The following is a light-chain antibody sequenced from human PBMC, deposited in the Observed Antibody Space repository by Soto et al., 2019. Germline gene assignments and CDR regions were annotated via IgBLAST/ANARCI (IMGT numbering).Light chain of an antibody. CDR3: QQRSNWPPFT. V-gene: IGKV3-11*01. J-gene: IGKJ3*01. CDR2: DAS. Sequence: EIVLTQSPATLSLSPGERATLSCRASQSVSSYLAWYQQKPGQPPRLLIYDASNRATGIPARFSGSGSGTDFTLTISSLEPEDFAVYYCQQRSNWPPFTFGAGTKVDIK. CDR1: QSVSSY.